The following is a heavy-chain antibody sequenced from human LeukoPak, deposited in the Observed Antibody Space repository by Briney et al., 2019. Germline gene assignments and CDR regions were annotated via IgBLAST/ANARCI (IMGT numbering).Heavy chain of an antibody. CDR1: GFTFSDYW. Sequence: PGGSLRLSCAASGFTFSDYWMQWVRQAPGRGLVWVSRINNDGSDTTYADSVKGRFTISIDNAKNSLYLQMNSLRAEDTAVYYCARESSVVRGVITDFDYWGQGTLVTVSS. V-gene: IGHV3-74*01. D-gene: IGHD3-10*01. CDR2: INNDGSDT. CDR3: ARESSVVRGVITDFDY. J-gene: IGHJ4*02.